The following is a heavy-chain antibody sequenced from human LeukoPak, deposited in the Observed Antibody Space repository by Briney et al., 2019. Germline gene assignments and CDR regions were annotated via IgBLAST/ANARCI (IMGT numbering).Heavy chain of an antibody. D-gene: IGHD5-18*01. V-gene: IGHV1-3*01. Sequence: GASVKVSCKASGYTFTTYAMHWVRQAPGQRLEWMGWINAGSGNTKYSQRFLGRVAVTRDTSASTAYMELSSLRSEDTAVYYCARDSLYSCGYDRSTWFNYWGQGTLVTVSS. CDR1: GYTFTTYA. CDR2: INAGSGNT. CDR3: ARDSLYSCGYDRSTWFNY. J-gene: IGHJ4*02.